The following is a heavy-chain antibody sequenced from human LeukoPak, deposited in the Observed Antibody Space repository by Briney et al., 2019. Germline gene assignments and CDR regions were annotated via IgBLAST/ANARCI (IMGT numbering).Heavy chain of an antibody. CDR1: GYSISSGYY. V-gene: IGHV4-38-2*02. D-gene: IGHD6-19*01. J-gene: IGHJ4*02. CDR3: GRDLYSSGWGYFDY. Sequence: SETLSLTCTISGYSISSGYYWGWIRPPPGKGLEWIGSIYHSGSTYYNPSLKSRVTISLDTSENQFSLKLSSVTAADTAVYYCGRDLYSSGWGYFDYWGQGTLVTVSS. CDR2: IYHSGST.